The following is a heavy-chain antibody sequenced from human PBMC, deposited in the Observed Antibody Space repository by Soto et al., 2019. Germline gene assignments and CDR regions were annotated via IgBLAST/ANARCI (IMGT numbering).Heavy chain of an antibody. CDR3: ASQSSPSTYYDFWSGYSKYYYYYMDV. CDR1: GFTFSSYA. D-gene: IGHD3-3*01. CDR2: ISGSGGST. Sequence: PGGSLRLSCAASGFTFSSYAMGWVRQAPGKGLEWVSAISGSGGSTYYADSVKGRFTISRDNSKNTLYLQMNSLRAEDTAVYYCASQSSPSTYYDFWSGYSKYYYYYMDVWGKGTTVTVSS. J-gene: IGHJ6*03. V-gene: IGHV3-23*01.